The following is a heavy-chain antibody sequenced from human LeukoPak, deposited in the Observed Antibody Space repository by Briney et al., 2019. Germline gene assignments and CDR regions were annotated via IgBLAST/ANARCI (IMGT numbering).Heavy chain of an antibody. CDR1: GGSISSYY. J-gene: IGHJ4*02. V-gene: IGHV4-4*07. Sequence: SETLSLTCTVSGGSISSYYWSWIRQPAGKGLEWIGRIYTSGSTNYNPSLKSRVTMSVDTSKNQFSLQLNSVTPEDTAVYYCARGDSGFSAYYFDYWGQGTLVTVSS. CDR2: IYTSGST. D-gene: IGHD6-25*01. CDR3: ARGDSGFSAYYFDY.